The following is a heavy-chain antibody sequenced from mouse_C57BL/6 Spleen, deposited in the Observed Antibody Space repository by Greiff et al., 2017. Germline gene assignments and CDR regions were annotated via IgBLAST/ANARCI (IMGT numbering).Heavy chain of an antibody. V-gene: IGHV1-59*01. D-gene: IGHD1-2*01. CDR3: ARDYGFAY. Sequence: QVQLKQPGAELVRPGTSVKLSCKASGYTFTSYWMHWVKQRPGQGLEWIGVIDPSDSYTNYNQKFKGKATLTVDTSSSTAYMQLSSLTSEDSAVYYCARDYGFAYWGQGTLVTVSA. J-gene: IGHJ3*01. CDR1: GYTFTSYW. CDR2: IDPSDSYT.